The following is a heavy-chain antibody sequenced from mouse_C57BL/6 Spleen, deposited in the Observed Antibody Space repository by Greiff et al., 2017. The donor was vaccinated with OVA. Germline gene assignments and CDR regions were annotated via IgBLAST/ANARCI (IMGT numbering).Heavy chain of an antibody. CDR1: GFTFSDYG. V-gene: IGHV5-17*01. D-gene: IGHD2-5*01. J-gene: IGHJ2*01. CDR3: ARTSYYSSSRYYFDY. Sequence: EVQLVESGGGLVKPGGSLKLSCAASGFTFSDYGMHWVRQAPEKGLEWVAYISSGSSTIYYADTVKGRFTISRDTAKNTLFLQMTSLRSEDTAMYYCARTSYYSSSRYYFDYWGQGTTLTVSS. CDR2: ISSGSSTI.